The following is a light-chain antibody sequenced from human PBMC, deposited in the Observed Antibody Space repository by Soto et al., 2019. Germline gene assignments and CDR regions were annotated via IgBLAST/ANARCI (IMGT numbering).Light chain of an antibody. V-gene: IGKV1-5*01. CDR1: QSINSW. CDR2: HAS. CDR3: QQYKNWPLT. J-gene: IGKJ4*01. Sequence: DIQMTQSPSTLSASVGDRVTITCRASQSINSWLAWYQQKPGTAPKVLIYHASNLQSGVPSRFSGSGSGTEFTLTISSLQSEDFAVYYCQQYKNWPLTFGGGTKVDIK.